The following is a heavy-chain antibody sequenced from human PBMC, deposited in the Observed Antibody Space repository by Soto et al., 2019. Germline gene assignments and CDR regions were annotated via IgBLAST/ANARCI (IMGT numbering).Heavy chain of an antibody. Sequence: EASVKVSCKASGYTFPSYGIIWVRQAPGQGLEWMGWISAYNGNTNYAQKLQGRVTMTTDTSTSTAYMELRSLRSDDTAVYYCARDDSNSSKKGYYYYYMDVWGKGTTVTVSS. D-gene: IGHD4-4*01. CDR1: GYTFPSYG. J-gene: IGHJ6*03. V-gene: IGHV1-18*01. CDR3: ARDDSNSSKKGYYYYYMDV. CDR2: ISAYNGNT.